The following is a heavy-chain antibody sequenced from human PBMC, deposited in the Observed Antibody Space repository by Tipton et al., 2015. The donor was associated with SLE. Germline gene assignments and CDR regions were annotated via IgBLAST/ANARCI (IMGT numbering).Heavy chain of an antibody. CDR3: ARLGYGCSGGRCFGVDV. Sequence: SGPEVKRPGESLKISCKHPDYNFHSYWIGWVRQAAGKGLEWIGIIYAGDSDTRYSPSFQGQVTISVDKSISTAYLQWSSLKASDSAIYYCARLGYGCSGGRCFGVDVWGQGTTVSVSS. D-gene: IGHD2-15*01. CDR2: IYAGDSDT. V-gene: IGHV5-51*03. CDR1: DYNFHSYW. J-gene: IGHJ6*02.